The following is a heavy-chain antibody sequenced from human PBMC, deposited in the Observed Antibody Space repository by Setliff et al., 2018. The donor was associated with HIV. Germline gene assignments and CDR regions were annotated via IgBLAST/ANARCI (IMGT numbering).Heavy chain of an antibody. CDR2: ISRFFNTT. J-gene: IGHJ4*02. V-gene: IGHV1-69*13. D-gene: IGHD3-16*01. CDR1: GDTYRNYA. CDR3: ARGWGSPRDSQVRYISLDH. Sequence: SVKVSCKASGDTYRNYAVNWVRQAPGQGLEWMGAISRFFNTTTYAHNFQGRVTITADESTSTGYMELRSLRSDETAVYFCARGWGSPRDSQVRYISLDHWGQGSLVTVSS.